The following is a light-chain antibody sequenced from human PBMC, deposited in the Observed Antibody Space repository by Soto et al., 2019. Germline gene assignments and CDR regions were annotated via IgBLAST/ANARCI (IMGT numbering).Light chain of an antibody. J-gene: IGKJ2*01. CDR2: KAS. V-gene: IGKV1-5*03. Sequence: DIQMTQSPSTLSASVGDRVTITCRASQSISSWLAWYQQKPEKAPKLLIFKASSLQSGVPSRFSGSGSGTEFTLTISSVQPDDFATYYCQQYSSHSPYTFGQGTKLEIK. CDR3: QQYSSHSPYT. CDR1: QSISSW.